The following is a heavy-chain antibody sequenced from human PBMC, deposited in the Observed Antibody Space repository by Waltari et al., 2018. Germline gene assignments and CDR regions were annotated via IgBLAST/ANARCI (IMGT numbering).Heavy chain of an antibody. CDR3: ARDRLGGWSRFDP. J-gene: IGHJ5*02. Sequence: QGPLVQSGAEVKKPGTSVKVSCKASGYTFTGYYMPWVRQAPGQGIEWMGWINPNSGGTNYAQKFQGKVTMTRDTSISTAYMELSRLRSDDTAVYYCARDRLGGWSRFDPWGQGTLVTVSS. CDR1: GYTFTGYY. D-gene: IGHD6-19*01. V-gene: IGHV1-2*02. CDR2: INPNSGGT.